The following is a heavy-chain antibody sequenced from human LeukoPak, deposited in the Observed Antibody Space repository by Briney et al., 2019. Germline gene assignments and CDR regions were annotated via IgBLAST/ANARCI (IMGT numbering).Heavy chain of an antibody. Sequence: GGSLRLSCAAPGLTFECFGLRWVRQVPGKGLEWVSTVRADGGTHYADSVKGRFTVSRDNSRKTVYLQMDSLRLEDTALYYCANRLYSVELPGSFFEQWGPGTLVTVSS. CDR3: ANRLYSVELPGSFFEQ. CDR2: VRADGGT. CDR1: GLTFECFG. D-gene: IGHD1-7*01. J-gene: IGHJ4*02. V-gene: IGHV3-23*01.